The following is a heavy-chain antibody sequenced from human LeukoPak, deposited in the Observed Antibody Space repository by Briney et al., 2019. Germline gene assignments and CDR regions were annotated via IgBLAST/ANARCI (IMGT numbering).Heavy chain of an antibody. Sequence: SETLSLTRTLSGRSLSRYYWSWIRQPPPKGLAGIGYIYYSGSTNYNPSLKSRVTISVDTSKNQFSLELSSVTAADSAVYYCARVFYPSSFDYWGQGTLVTVSS. CDR1: GRSLSRYY. CDR3: ARVFYPSSFDY. V-gene: IGHV4-59*01. D-gene: IGHD2/OR15-2a*01. J-gene: IGHJ4*02. CDR2: IYYSGST.